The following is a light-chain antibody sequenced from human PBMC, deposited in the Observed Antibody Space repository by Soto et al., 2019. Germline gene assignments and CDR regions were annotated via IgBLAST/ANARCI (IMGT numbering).Light chain of an antibody. J-gene: IGKJ1*01. CDR1: QSVSSN. V-gene: IGKV3-15*01. Sequence: EIVMTQSPATLSVSPGERATLSCRASQSVSSNLAWYQQKPGQAPRLLIYGASTRATGIPARFSGSGSGTEFTLTISSLQSEDFAVYYCQQYNNWPPWTFGQGTKEEI. CDR3: QQYNNWPPWT. CDR2: GAS.